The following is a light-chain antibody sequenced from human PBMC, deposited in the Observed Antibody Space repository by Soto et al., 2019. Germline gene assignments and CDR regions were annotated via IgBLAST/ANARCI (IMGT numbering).Light chain of an antibody. Sequence: EIVMTQSPATLSVSPGERATLSCRASQGISSNLAWYQQKPGQAPRLLIYGTSIRATGIPGRFSGSGSGTEFTLTISSLQSEDFAVYYCQQYNNWPPWTFGQGTKVEIK. J-gene: IGKJ1*01. CDR3: QQYNNWPPWT. V-gene: IGKV3D-15*01. CDR1: QGISSN. CDR2: GTS.